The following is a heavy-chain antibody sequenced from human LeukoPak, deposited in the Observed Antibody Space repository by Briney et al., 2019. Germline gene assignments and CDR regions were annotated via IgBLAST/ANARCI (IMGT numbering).Heavy chain of an antibody. CDR3: AADWNGFDY. CDR1: GFTFTSST. Sequence: ASVTVSCKASGFTFTSSTVQWVRQARRRRLEWIGWIVVGSGNTNYAQKFQERVTITRDMSTSTAYMELSSMRSEDTAVYYCAADWNGFDYWGQGTLVTVSS. D-gene: IGHD1-1*01. J-gene: IGHJ4*02. V-gene: IGHV1-58*01. CDR2: IVVGSGNT.